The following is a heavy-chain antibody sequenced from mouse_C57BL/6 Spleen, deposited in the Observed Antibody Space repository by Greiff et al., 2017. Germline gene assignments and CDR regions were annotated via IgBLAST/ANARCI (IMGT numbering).Heavy chain of an antibody. CDR2: IYPGNSDT. CDR1: GYTFTSYW. V-gene: IGHV1-5*01. J-gene: IGHJ1*03. CDR3: TRAVVANTRYNWYFDV. D-gene: IGHD1-1*01. Sequence: VQLQQSGTVLARPGASVKMSCKTSGYTFTSYWMHWVKQRPGQGLEWIGAIYPGNSDTSYNQKFKGKAKLTAVTSASTAYMELSSLTNEVSAVYYCTRAVVANTRYNWYFDVWGTGTTVTVSS.